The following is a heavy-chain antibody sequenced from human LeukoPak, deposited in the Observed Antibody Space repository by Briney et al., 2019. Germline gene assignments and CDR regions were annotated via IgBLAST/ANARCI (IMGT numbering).Heavy chain of an antibody. Sequence: GGSLRLSCAASGFTFSSYWMSWVRQAPGKGLEWVANIKQDGSEKYYVDSVKGRFTISRDNAKNSLYLQMNSLRAEDTAVYYCARLPVVVVPAAIINWFDPWGQGTLVTVSS. CDR1: GFTFSSYW. CDR3: ARLPVVVVPAAIINWFDP. D-gene: IGHD2-2*02. J-gene: IGHJ5*02. V-gene: IGHV3-7*01. CDR2: IKQDGSEK.